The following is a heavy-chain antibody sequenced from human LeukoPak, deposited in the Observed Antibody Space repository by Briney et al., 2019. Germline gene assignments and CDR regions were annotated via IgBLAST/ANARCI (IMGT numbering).Heavy chain of an antibody. V-gene: IGHV3-11*01. Sequence: GGSLRLSCAASGFTVSSNYMSWVRQAPGKGLEWVSYISSSGSTIYYADSVKGRFTISRDNAKNSLYLQMNSLRAEDTAVYYCARVPTPPFYGSGSYSDYWGQGTLVTVSS. J-gene: IGHJ4*02. CDR1: GFTVSSNY. CDR2: ISSSGSTI. D-gene: IGHD3-10*01. CDR3: ARVPTPPFYGSGSYSDY.